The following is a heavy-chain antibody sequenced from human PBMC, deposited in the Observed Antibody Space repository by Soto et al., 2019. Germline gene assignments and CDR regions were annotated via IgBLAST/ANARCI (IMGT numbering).Heavy chain of an antibody. J-gene: IGHJ3*02. CDR2: IWYDGSNK. CDR3: ARGNVPHTLNGHEPDAFDI. D-gene: IGHD3-9*01. Sequence: GGSLRLSCAASGFTFSSYGMHWVRQAPGKGLEWVAVIWYDGSNKYYADSVKGRFTISRDNSKNTLYLQMNSLRAEDTAVYYCARGNVPHTLNGHEPDAFDIWGQGTMVTVSS. CDR1: GFTFSSYG. V-gene: IGHV3-33*01.